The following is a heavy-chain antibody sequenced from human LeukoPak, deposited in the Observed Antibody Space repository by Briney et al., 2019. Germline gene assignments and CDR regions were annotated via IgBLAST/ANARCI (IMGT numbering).Heavy chain of an antibody. CDR3: ARVSQYYDSSHMTHDY. CDR2: IYHSGST. CDR1: GGSISSYY. D-gene: IGHD3-22*01. J-gene: IGHJ4*02. Sequence: PSETLSLTCTVSGGSISSYYWSWIRQPPGKGLEWIGYIYHSGSTYYNPSLKSRVTISVDRSKNQFSLKLSSVTAADTAVYYCARVSQYYDSSHMTHDYWGQGTLVTVSS. V-gene: IGHV4-59*12.